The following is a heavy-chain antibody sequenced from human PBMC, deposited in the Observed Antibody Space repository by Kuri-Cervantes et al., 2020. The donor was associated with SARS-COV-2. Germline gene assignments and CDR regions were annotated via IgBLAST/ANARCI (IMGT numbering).Heavy chain of an antibody. V-gene: IGHV1-58*01. CDR2: IVVGSGNT. CDR3: AADPRDVGVPASRYYYGVDV. Sequence: SVTVSCKASGFTFTSLAVQWVRQARGQRLEWIGGIVVGSGNTNYAQKFQERVTITRDMSTSTAYLELSSLRSEDTAVYYCAADPRDVGVPASRYYYGVDVWGRGTTVTVSS. CDR1: GFTFTSLA. D-gene: IGHD2-2*01. J-gene: IGHJ6*02.